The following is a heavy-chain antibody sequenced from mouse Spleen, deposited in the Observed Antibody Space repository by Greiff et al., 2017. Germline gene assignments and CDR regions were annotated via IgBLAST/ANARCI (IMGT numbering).Heavy chain of an antibody. Sequence: QVQLQQSGAELVRPGTSVKVSCKASGYAFTNYLIEWVKQRPGQGLEWIGVINPGSGGTNYNEKFKGKATLTADKSSSTAYMQLSSLTSDDSAVYFCGRAWFAYWGQGTLVTVSA. J-gene: IGHJ3*01. CDR3: GRAWFAY. V-gene: IGHV1-54*01. CDR2: INPGSGGT. CDR1: GYAFTNYL.